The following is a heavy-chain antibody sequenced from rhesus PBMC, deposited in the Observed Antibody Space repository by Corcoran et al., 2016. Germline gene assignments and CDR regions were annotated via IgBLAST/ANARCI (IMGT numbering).Heavy chain of an antibody. V-gene: IGHV2-174*01. D-gene: IGHD3S6*01. J-gene: IGHJ4*01. CDR1: GFSLPTSGMG. CDR3: ARYYEDDYGYYYTRYYFDY. CDR2: IYWDDDK. Sequence: QVTLKESGPALVKPTQTLTLTCTFSGFSLPTSGMGVGWIRQPPGKAMEWLALIYWDDDKRYSTSLNSRLTSSKDTSKNHVVLTMTNMDPVDTATYYCARYYEDDYGYYYTRYYFDYWGQGVLVTVSS.